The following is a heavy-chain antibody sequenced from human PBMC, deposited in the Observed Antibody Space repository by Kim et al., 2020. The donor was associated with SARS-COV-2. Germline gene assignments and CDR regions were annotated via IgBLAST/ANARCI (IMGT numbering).Heavy chain of an antibody. D-gene: IGHD4-4*01. J-gene: IGHJ5*02. CDR1: GDSMSSYY. CDR2: IFYSGST. V-gene: IGHV4-59*01. Sequence: SETLSLTCTVSGDSMSSYYWSWIRQPPGKGLEWIGYIFYSGSTNYNPSLKSRVTISVDTSKNQFSLKLNSVTTTDTAVYYCAREGGNYYAGWFDPWGQGTLVTVSS. CDR3: AREGGNYYAGWFDP.